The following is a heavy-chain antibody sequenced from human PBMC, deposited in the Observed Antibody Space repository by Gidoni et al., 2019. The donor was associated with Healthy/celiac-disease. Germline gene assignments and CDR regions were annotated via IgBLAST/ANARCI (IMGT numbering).Heavy chain of an antibody. Sequence: QVQLVESGGGVVQPGRSLRLSCAASGFPFSSYGMHWVRQAPGKGLEWVAVIWYDGSNKYYADSVKGRFTISRDNSKNTLYLQMNSLRAEDTAVYYCARVGTTVVTYYYYYYGMDVWGQGTTVTVSS. D-gene: IGHD4-17*01. CDR1: GFPFSSYG. V-gene: IGHV3-33*01. J-gene: IGHJ6*02. CDR3: ARVGTTVVTYYYYYYGMDV. CDR2: IWYDGSNK.